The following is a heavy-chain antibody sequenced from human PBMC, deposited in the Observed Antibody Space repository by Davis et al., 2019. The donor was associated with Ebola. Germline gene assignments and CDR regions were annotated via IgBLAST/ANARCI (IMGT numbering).Heavy chain of an antibody. CDR2: IFYIGTT. J-gene: IGHJ5*02. CDR3: ARARGVDWFDP. CDR1: GYSVSSGYY. Sequence: SETLSLTCTVSGYSVSSGYYWNWLRQPPGKGLEWIGYIFYIGTTDYNPSLKSRVTISADTAKNQFSLELSSVTAADTAVYYCARARGVDWFDPWGPGTLVTVSS. V-gene: IGHV4-61*01. D-gene: IGHD3-10*01.